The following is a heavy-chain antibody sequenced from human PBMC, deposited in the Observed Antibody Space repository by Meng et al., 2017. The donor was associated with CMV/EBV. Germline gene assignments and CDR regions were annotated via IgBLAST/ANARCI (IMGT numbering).Heavy chain of an antibody. CDR2: INPNSGGT. V-gene: IGHV1-2*02. Sequence: QVQCVQAGGEVKKPGSAVKVSCKASDYTFTGYYMHWMRQAPGQGLEWMGWINPNSGGTNYAQKFQGRVTMTRDTSISTAYMELSRLRSDDTAVYYCARLGSTDDYWGQGTLVTVSS. CDR3: ARLGSTDDY. CDR1: DYTFTGYY. J-gene: IGHJ4*02. D-gene: IGHD2-15*01.